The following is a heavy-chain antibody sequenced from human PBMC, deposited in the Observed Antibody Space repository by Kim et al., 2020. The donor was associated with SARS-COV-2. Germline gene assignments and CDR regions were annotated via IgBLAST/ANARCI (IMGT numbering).Heavy chain of an antibody. D-gene: IGHD2-15*01. CDR2: IWYDGSNK. Sequence: GGSLRLSCAASGFTFSSYGMHWVRQAPGKGLEWVAVIWYDGSNKYYADSVKGRFTISRDNSKNTLYLQMNSLRAEDTAVYYCARDVVWCCSGGRSWFDPWGQGTLVTVSS. CDR1: GFTFSSYG. CDR3: ARDVVWCCSGGRSWFDP. J-gene: IGHJ5*02. V-gene: IGHV3-33*01.